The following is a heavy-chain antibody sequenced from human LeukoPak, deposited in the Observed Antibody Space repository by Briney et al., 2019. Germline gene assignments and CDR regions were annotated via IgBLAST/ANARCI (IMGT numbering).Heavy chain of an antibody. Sequence: GGSLRLSCAASGFTFSTYGTHWVRQAPGKGLEWVAVIRSDGSSEYYADSVKGRFTISRDNSKNTLYLQMNSLRAEDTAVYYCAKDTQAVVVASSYFDYWGQGSLVTVSS. CDR2: IRSDGSSE. V-gene: IGHV3-30*02. CDR1: GFTFSTYG. J-gene: IGHJ4*02. D-gene: IGHD2-15*01. CDR3: AKDTQAVVVASSYFDY.